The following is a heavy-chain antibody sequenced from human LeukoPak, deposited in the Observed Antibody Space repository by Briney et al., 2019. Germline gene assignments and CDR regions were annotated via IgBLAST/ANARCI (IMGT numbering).Heavy chain of an antibody. Sequence: PGGSLRLSCAASGFTFSSYSMNWVRQAPGTGLEWVSTISGSGGTTYYADSVKGRFTISRDNSKNTLYLQMNSLRPEDTAVYYCAKLHNLNCDYWGLGTLATVSS. CDR1: GFTFSSYS. J-gene: IGHJ4*02. V-gene: IGHV3-23*01. D-gene: IGHD1-14*01. CDR3: AKLHNLNCDY. CDR2: ISGSGGTT.